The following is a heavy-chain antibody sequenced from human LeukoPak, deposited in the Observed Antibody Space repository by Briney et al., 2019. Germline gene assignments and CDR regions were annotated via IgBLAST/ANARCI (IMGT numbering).Heavy chain of an antibody. V-gene: IGHV4-39*01. D-gene: IGHD2-2*03. CDR3: ARQLDIVVVPAAMKYYYDSSHFDY. Sequence: PSGTLSLTCAVSGGSISSSSYYWGWIRQPPGKGLEWIGSIYYSGSTYYNPSLKSRVTISVDTSKNQFSLKLSSVTAADTAVYYCARQLDIVVVPAAMKYYYDSSHFDYWGQGTLVTVSS. J-gene: IGHJ4*02. CDR1: GGSISSSSYY. CDR2: IYYSGST.